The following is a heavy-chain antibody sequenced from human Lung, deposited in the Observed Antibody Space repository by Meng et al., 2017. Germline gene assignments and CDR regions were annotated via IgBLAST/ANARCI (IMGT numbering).Heavy chain of an antibody. CDR3: AILSHCTGGTCYPYDY. J-gene: IGHJ4*02. Sequence: QVTLMQSGAEVKNPGASVTVSCKSSGYTFTTYGISWVRQAPGQGLEWMGWISPYNGYTSSVQKFQGRVTMTTDTSTSTAYMELMSLGSDDTAVYYCAILSHCTGGTCYPYDYWGQGTLVTVSS. V-gene: IGHV1-18*01. CDR1: GYTFTTYG. CDR2: ISPYNGYT. D-gene: IGHD2-15*01.